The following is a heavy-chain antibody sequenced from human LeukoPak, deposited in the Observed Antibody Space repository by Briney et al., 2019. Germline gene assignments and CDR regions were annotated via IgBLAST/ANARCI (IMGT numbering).Heavy chain of an antibody. J-gene: IGHJ4*02. V-gene: IGHV3-21*01. D-gene: IGHD6-6*01. CDR1: GFTFSSYS. CDR3: ARDRGSSANDY. CDR2: ISSSSSYI. Sequence: GGSLRLSCAASGFTFSSYSMNWVRQAPGKGLEWVSSISSSSSYIYYADSVKGRFTISRDNAKNSLYLQMNSLRAEDTAVYYCARDRGSSANDYWGQGTLVTVSS.